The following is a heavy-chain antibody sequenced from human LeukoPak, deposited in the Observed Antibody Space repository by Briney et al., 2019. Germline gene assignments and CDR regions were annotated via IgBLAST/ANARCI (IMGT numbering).Heavy chain of an antibody. D-gene: IGHD1-26*01. Sequence: ASVKVSCKPSGYTFTGYYMHGVRQAPGQGRAGVGWINPKRGGTDYAQSLQGRVTITTDTSIATAYMELRRLTSGDTAVYFCARGTIGSYSSVHDWGQGTLVTVSS. J-gene: IGHJ1*01. V-gene: IGHV1-2*02. CDR2: INPKRGGT. CDR3: ARGTIGSYSSVHD. CDR1: GYTFTGYY.